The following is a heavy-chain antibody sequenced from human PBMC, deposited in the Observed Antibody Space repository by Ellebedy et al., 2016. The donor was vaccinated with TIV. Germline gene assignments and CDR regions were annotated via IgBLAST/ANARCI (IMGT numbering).Heavy chain of an antibody. J-gene: IGHJ6*03. CDR3: ARVRSVYYYMDV. CDR1: GFTFSSYW. D-gene: IGHD2-8*01. CDR2: IKQDGSKR. V-gene: IGHV3-7*01. Sequence: GESLKISCAASGFTFSSYWMSWVRQAPGKGLEWVANIKQDGSKRFYVDSVKGRITISRDNAKNSLYLQMNNLRAEDTAVYYCARVRSVYYYMDVWGKGTTVTVSS.